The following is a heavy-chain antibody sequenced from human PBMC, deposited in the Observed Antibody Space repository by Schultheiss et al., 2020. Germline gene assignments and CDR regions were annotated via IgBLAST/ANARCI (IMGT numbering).Heavy chain of an antibody. D-gene: IGHD3-10*01. V-gene: IGHV3-30-3*01. CDR1: GFTFSSYA. J-gene: IGHJ6*02. CDR3: ARDSMVRGVKNYYYGMDV. Sequence: GESLKISCAASGFTFSSYAMSWVRQAPGKGLEWVAVISYDGSNKYYADSVKGRFTISRDNSKNTLYLQMNSLRAEDTAVYYCARDSMVRGVKNYYYGMDVWGQGTTVTVSS. CDR2: ISYDGSNK.